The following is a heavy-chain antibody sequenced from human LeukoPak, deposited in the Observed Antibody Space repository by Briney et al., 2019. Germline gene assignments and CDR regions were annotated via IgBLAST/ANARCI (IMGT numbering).Heavy chain of an antibody. V-gene: IGHV3-48*03. J-gene: IGHJ4*02. Sequence: SGGSLRLSCAASGFTFSSYEMNWVRQAPGKGLEWVSYISSSGSTLYYADSVKGRFTISRDKAKNSLYLQMNSLRAEDTAVYYCVKAGDIVVVPAARYFDYWGQGTRVTVSS. CDR3: VKAGDIVVVPAARYFDY. CDR2: ISSSGSTL. CDR1: GFTFSSYE. D-gene: IGHD2-2*01.